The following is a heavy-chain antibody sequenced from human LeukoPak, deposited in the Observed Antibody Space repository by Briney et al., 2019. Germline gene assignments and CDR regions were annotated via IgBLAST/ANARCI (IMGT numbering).Heavy chain of an antibody. CDR2: ISPNSGGT. CDR3: ARDKGYRLVPSYFDY. V-gene: IGHV1-2*02. CDR1: GYTFTAYY. J-gene: IGHJ4*02. D-gene: IGHD6-6*01. Sequence: GASVKVSCRTSGYTFTAYYMHWVRQAPGQGLEWMGWISPNSGGTNYAQKFQGRVTMTRDTSISTAYMELSRLRSDDTAVYYCARDKGYRLVPSYFDYWGQGSLVTVSS.